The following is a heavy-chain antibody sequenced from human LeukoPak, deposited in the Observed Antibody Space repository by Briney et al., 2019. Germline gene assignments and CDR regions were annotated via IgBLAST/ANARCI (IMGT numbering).Heavy chain of an antibody. J-gene: IGHJ4*02. Sequence: SETLSLTCTVSGGSISSYYWSWIRQPPGRGLEWIGYIYYSGSTNYNPSLKSRVTISVDTSKNQFSLKLSSVTAADTAVYYCARSYYYDSSGYSFDYWGQGTLVTVSS. CDR2: IYYSGST. V-gene: IGHV4-59*01. D-gene: IGHD3-22*01. CDR3: ARSYYYDSSGYSFDY. CDR1: GGSISSYY.